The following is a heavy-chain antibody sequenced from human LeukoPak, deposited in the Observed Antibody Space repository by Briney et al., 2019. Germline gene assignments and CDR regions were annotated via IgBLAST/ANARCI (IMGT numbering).Heavy chain of an antibody. CDR3: ARDFVSRTGKKWATNHFDP. Sequence: GRTLGLPCAASGFIFSDYSIHWVRQAPGRGLEWLVDISYDGISKIYADSLKGRFTISIDNSENTVYLQMNSMRPEDTPVYYCARDFVSRTGKKWATNHFDPWGRGTLVTVSS. V-gene: IGHV3-30*04. D-gene: IGHD1-14*01. CDR1: GFIFSDYS. J-gene: IGHJ5*02. CDR2: ISYDGISK.